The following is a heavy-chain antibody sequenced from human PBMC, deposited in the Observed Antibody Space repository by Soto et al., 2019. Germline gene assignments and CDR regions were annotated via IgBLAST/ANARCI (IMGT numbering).Heavy chain of an antibody. CDR2: ISAYNGNT. D-gene: IGHD6-19*01. J-gene: IGHJ6*04. CDR3: AISSYSSGWNPSDYYCMDV. Sequence: ASVKVSCKASGYTFTSYGINWVPPAPGQGLEWMGWISAYNGNTNYAQKLQGRVTMTTETSTSTAYMELRSLRSDDTAVYYCAISSYSSGWNPSDYYCMDVWGKGTTVTVPS. CDR1: GYTFTSYG. V-gene: IGHV1-18*04.